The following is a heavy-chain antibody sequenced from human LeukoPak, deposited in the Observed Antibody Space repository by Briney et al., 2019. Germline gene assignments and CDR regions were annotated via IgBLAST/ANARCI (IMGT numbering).Heavy chain of an antibody. Sequence: GGSLRLSCAASGFTFSSYGMHWVRQAPDKGLERVAVISYDGSNKYYADSVKGRFTISRDNSKNTLYLQMNSLRAEDTAVYYCAKDLGYYGSGSYLGSIFDYWGQGTLVTVSS. J-gene: IGHJ4*02. CDR3: AKDLGYYGSGSYLGSIFDY. CDR2: ISYDGSNK. CDR1: GFTFSSYG. V-gene: IGHV3-30*18. D-gene: IGHD3-10*01.